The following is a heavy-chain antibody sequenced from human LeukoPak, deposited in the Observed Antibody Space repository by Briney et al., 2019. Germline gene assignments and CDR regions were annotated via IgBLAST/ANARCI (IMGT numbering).Heavy chain of an antibody. CDR3: ARNVAGSRQFDS. CDR1: GYTCTSYD. CDR2: MNPNSGNT. Sequence: ASVKVSCKASGYTCTSYDINWVRQATGQGLEWMGWMNPNSGNTGYAQKFQGRVIMTRNTSISTAYMDLSSLRSEDTAVYYCARNVAGSRQFDSWGQGTLVTVSS. J-gene: IGHJ4*02. D-gene: IGHD3-10*01. V-gene: IGHV1-8*01.